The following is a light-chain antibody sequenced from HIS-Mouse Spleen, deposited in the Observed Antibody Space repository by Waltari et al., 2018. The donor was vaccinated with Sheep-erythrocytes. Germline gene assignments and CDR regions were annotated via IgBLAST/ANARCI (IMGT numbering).Light chain of an antibody. CDR3: CSYAGSSTYV. J-gene: IGLJ1*01. Sequence: QSALTQPASVPGSPGQSITIPCTGTGSVGGGDNITSWEQQHPGKAPKLMSYEGSKRPSRGYNRFSGSKSRNTASLTISGLKAEDEADYDCCSYAGSSTYVFGTGTKVTVL. CDR1: GSVGGGDNI. CDR2: EGS. V-gene: IGLV2-23*01.